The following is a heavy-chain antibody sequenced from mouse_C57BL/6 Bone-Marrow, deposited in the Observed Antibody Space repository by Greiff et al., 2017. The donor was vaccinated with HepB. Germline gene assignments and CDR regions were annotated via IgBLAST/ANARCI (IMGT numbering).Heavy chain of an antibody. J-gene: IGHJ1*03. CDR2: IDPSDSYT. V-gene: IGHV1-69*01. CDR1: GYTFTSYW. D-gene: IGHD1-1*01. Sequence: VQLQHPGAELVMPGASVKLSCKASGYTFTSYWMHWVKQRPGQGLEWIGEIDPSDSYTNYNQKFKGKSTLTVDKSSSTAYMQLSSLTSEDSAVYYCARDYYGSSYRWYFDVWGTGTTVTVSS. CDR3: ARDYYGSSYRWYFDV.